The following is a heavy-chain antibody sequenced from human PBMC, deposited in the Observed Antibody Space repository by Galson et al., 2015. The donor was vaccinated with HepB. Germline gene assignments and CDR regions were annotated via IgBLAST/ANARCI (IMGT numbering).Heavy chain of an antibody. D-gene: IGHD6-13*01. V-gene: IGHV3-30*02. Sequence: SLRLSCAASGFTFSSYGMHWVRQAPGKGLEWVAFIRYDGSNKYYADSVKGRFTISRDNSKNTLYLQMNSLRAEDTAVYYCAKDSSSWDSWYFDLWGRGTLFTVSS. CDR1: GFTFSSYG. J-gene: IGHJ2*01. CDR3: AKDSSSWDSWYFDL. CDR2: IRYDGSNK.